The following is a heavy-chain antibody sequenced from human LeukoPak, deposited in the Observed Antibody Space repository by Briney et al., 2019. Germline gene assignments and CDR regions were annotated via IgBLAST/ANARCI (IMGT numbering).Heavy chain of an antibody. CDR3: AKDWGKRITMIVVVTSFDY. CDR1: GYSISSGYY. V-gene: IGHV4-38-2*02. D-gene: IGHD3-22*01. Sequence: SETLSLTCTVSGYSISSGYYWGWIRQPPGKGLEWIGTIYHGGRTDYNPSLKSRGTISEDTSKNQFSLKLSSVTAADTAVYYCAKDWGKRITMIVVVTSFDYWGQGTLVTVSS. J-gene: IGHJ4*02. CDR2: IYHGGRT.